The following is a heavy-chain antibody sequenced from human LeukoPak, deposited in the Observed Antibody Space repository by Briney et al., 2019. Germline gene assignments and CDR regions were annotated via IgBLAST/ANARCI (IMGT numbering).Heavy chain of an antibody. D-gene: IGHD3-22*01. J-gene: IGHJ4*02. V-gene: IGHV4-34*01. CDR1: GGSFSGYY. CDR3: ARGRRVGITMIVVVSHFDY. CDR2: INHSGST. Sequence: SETLSLTCAVYGGSFSGYYWSWIRQPPGKGLEWIGEINHSGSTNYNPSLKSRVTISADTSKNQFSLKLSSVTAADTAVYYCARGRRVGITMIVVVSHFDYWGQGTLVTVSS.